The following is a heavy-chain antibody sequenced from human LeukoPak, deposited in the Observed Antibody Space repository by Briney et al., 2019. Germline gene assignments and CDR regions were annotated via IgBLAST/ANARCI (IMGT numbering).Heavy chain of an antibody. J-gene: IGHJ4*02. D-gene: IGHD2-21*02. CDR3: ATDLCGGDCYKYYFDY. CDR2: IIPILGIA. CDR1: GGTFSSYA. V-gene: IGHV1-69*04. Sequence: SVTVSCKASGGTFSSYAISWVRQAPGQGLEWMGRIIPILGIANYAQKFQGRVTMTEDTSTDTAYMELSSLRSEDTAVYYCATDLCGGDCYKYYFDYWGQGTLVTVSS.